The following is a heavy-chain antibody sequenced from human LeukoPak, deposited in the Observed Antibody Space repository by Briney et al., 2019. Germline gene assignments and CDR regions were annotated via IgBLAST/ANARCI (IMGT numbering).Heavy chain of an antibody. CDR2: ISAYNGNT. J-gene: IGHJ6*04. Sequence: ASVKVSCKASGYTFTSYGISSVRQAPGQGLEWMGWISAYNGNTNYAQKLQGRVTMTTDTSTSTAYMELRSLRSDDTAVYYCARSSSWPVLLGMDVWGKGTTVTVSS. V-gene: IGHV1-18*04. D-gene: IGHD6-13*01. CDR1: GYTFTSYG. CDR3: ARSSSWPVLLGMDV.